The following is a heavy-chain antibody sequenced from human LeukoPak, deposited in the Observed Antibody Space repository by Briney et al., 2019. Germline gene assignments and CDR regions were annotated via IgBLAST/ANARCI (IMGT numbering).Heavy chain of an antibody. Sequence: GGSLRLSCAASGFTFSSYGMNWVRQAPGKGLEWVSYISTSSSAIYYADSVKGRFTISRDNSKNTLYLQTNSLRAEDTAVYYCAKDGEFYYGSGSLDYWGQGTLVTVSS. CDR2: ISTSSSAI. CDR3: AKDGEFYYGSGSLDY. J-gene: IGHJ4*02. D-gene: IGHD3-10*01. V-gene: IGHV3-48*01. CDR1: GFTFSSYG.